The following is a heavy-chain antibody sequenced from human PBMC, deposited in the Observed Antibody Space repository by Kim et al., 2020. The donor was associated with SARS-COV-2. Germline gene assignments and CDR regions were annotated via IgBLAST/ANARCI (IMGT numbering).Heavy chain of an antibody. V-gene: IGHV4-39*01. Sequence: SETLSLTCTVSRGSTSSSANYYWGWIRQSPGKGLEWIGSIYFRGSTYYYPSLKNRLTISVDTSKNQFSLKLISVTAADTAIYYCVTHYDLLTTYFDHWGPGTLVTVSS. J-gene: IGHJ4*02. CDR1: RGSTSSSANYY. CDR3: VTHYDLLTTYFDH. D-gene: IGHD3-9*01. CDR2: IYFRGST.